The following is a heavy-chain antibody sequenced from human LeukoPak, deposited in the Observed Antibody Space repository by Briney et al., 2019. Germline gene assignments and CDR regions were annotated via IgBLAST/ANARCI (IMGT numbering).Heavy chain of an antibody. CDR3: ARTKGIAAAGKYYYYYMDV. D-gene: IGHD6-13*01. J-gene: IGHJ6*03. V-gene: IGHV1-3*01. CDR2: INAGNGNT. CDR1: GYTFASYA. Sequence: GASVKVSCKASGYTFASYAMHWVRQAPGQRLEWMGWINAGNGNTKYSQKFQGRVTITTDESTSTAYMELSSLRSEDTAVYYCARTKGIAAAGKYYYYYMDVWGKGTTVTVSS.